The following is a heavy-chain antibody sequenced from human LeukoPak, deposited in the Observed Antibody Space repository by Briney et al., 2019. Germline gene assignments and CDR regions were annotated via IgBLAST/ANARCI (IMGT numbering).Heavy chain of an antibody. V-gene: IGHV1-69*04. D-gene: IGHD3-10*01. Sequence: ASVEVSCKASGGTFSSYAISWVRQAPGQGLGWMGRIIPILGIANYAQKFQGRVTITADKSTSTAYMELSSLRSEDTAVYYCASASDYYGSGMNYWGQGTLVTVSS. CDR1: GGTFSSYA. CDR2: IIPILGIA. J-gene: IGHJ4*02. CDR3: ASASDYYGSGMNY.